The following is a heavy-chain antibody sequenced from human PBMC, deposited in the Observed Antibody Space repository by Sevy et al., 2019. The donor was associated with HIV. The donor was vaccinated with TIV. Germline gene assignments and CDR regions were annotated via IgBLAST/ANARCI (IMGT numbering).Heavy chain of an antibody. CDR1: GFIVSSKY. CDR3: ARETDNSARWLDP. D-gene: IGHD4-4*01. Sequence: GGSLRLSCAASGFIVSSKYMSWVRQAPGKGLEWVAFIWHDGSNKYMADSVKGRFTISRDNSKNTLFLQMNSLTVEDTAVYYCARETDNSARWLDPWGQGTLVTVSS. J-gene: IGHJ5*02. CDR2: IWHDGSNK. V-gene: IGHV3-33*08.